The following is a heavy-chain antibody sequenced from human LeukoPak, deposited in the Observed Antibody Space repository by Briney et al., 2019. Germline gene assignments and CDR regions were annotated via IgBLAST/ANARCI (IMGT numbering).Heavy chain of an antibody. CDR3: ARDGVVPAAMGRSWFDP. Sequence: SETLSLTCTVSGGSLSSYFWSWIRQPAGKGLKWIGEINHSGSTNYNPSLKSRVTISVDTSKNQFSLKLSSVTAADTAVYYCARDGVVPAAMGRSWFDPWGQETLVTVSS. D-gene: IGHD2-2*01. CDR1: GGSLSSYF. J-gene: IGHJ5*02. CDR2: INHSGST. V-gene: IGHV4-34*01.